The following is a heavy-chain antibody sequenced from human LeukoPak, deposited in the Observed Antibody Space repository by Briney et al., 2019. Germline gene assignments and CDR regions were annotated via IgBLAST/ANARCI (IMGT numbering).Heavy chain of an antibody. Sequence: SDTLPLTCTVSGGSISSRSYYWGWIRQPPGKGLEWNGSIYYSGKTFYNPSPESRVTISVDTSRNQFSLNLISVTAADTAVYYCSRHQQGFCSGGSCSSDYYYMDVWGKGTTVTVSS. D-gene: IGHD2-15*01. J-gene: IGHJ6*03. CDR3: SRHQQGFCSGGSCSSDYYYMDV. CDR1: GGSISSRSYY. CDR2: IYYSGKT. V-gene: IGHV4-39*01.